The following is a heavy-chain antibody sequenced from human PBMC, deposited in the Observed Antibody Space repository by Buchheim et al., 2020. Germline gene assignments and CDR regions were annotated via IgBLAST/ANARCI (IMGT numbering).Heavy chain of an antibody. CDR1: GGSFSGYY. J-gene: IGHJ6*02. D-gene: IGHD2-8*01. CDR3: ARGVLIYYYGMDV. Sequence: QVQLQQWGAGLLKPSETLSLTCAVYGGSFSGYYWSWIRQPPGKGLEWIGEINHSGSTNYNPSLKSRVTISVNPSKNQFSLQLSSVTAADTAVYYCARGVLIYYYGMDVWGQGTT. V-gene: IGHV4-34*01. CDR2: INHSGST.